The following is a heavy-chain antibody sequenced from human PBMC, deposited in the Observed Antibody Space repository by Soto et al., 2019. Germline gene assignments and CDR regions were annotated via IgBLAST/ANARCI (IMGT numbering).Heavy chain of an antibody. CDR3: ARGDYVTGGYPFLYFAF. Sequence: HEHLVQSGAEVKRPGASLKVSCTASGYSFTGYYIHWVRQAPGQGLEWMGWINPDSGATNYAQNFQGWVTLTSGSYKSTASMDLTSRTSNDTAVDYVARGDYVTGGYPFLYFAFWGQGTLFIVSS. D-gene: IGHD2-8*02. J-gene: IGHJ4*02. V-gene: IGHV1-2*04. CDR1: GYSFTGYY. CDR2: INPDSGAT.